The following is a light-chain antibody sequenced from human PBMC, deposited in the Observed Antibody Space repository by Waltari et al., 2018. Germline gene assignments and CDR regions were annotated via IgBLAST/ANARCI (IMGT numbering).Light chain of an antibody. CDR3: SSYTTVRIRV. V-gene: IGLV2-14*01. Sequence: QSALTQPASVSGSPGQSISITSTGTSSDIGGYDFVSWYQQHPGKAPRLLIYDVTNRPAGVSTRFSGSKSGNTASLTISGLQAEDEADYYCSSYTTVRIRVLGGGTRLTVL. CDR1: SSDIGGYDF. CDR2: DVT. J-gene: IGLJ3*02.